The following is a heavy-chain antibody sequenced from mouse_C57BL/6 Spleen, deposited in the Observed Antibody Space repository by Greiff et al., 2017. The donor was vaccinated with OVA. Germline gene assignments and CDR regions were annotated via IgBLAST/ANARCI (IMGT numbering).Heavy chain of an antibody. CDR1: GFSLTSYA. J-gene: IGHJ3*01. V-gene: IGHV2-9-1*01. CDR2: IWTGGGT. Sequence: VKLVESGPGLVAPSQSLSITCTVSGFSLTSYAISWFRQPPGKGLEWLGVIWTGGGTNYNSALKSRLSISKDNSKSQVFLKMNSLQTDDTARYYCASGDYYGSSWFAYWGQGTLVTVSA. D-gene: IGHD1-1*01. CDR3: ASGDYYGSSWFAY.